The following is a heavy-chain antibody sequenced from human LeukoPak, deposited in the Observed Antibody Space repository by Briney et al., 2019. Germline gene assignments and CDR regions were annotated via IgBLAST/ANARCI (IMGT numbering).Heavy chain of an antibody. J-gene: IGHJ4*02. CDR2: ISDSGSIT. CDR3: AKDARRTSGWYFFDY. Sequence: GGSLRLSCAASGFXFSSQAMGWVRQAPGKGLEWVSVISDSGSITYYADSVKGRFTISRDNSKNTLFLQMSSLRAEDTAVYYCAKDARRTSGWYFFDYWGRGTLVTVSS. V-gene: IGHV3-23*01. CDR1: GFXFSSQA. D-gene: IGHD6-19*01.